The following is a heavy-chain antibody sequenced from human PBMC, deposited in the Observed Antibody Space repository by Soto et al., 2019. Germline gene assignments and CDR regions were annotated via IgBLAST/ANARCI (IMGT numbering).Heavy chain of an antibody. J-gene: IGHJ4*02. CDR3: TTVGAMVDY. V-gene: IGHV3-30-3*01. CDR1: GFTFSSYA. CDR2: ISYDGSNK. D-gene: IGHD2-8*01. Sequence: GGSLRLSCAASGFTFSSYAMHWVRQAPGKGLEWVAVISYDGSNKYYADSVKGRFTISRDNSKNTLYLQMNSLRAEDTAVYYCTTVGAMVDYWGQGTLVTVSS.